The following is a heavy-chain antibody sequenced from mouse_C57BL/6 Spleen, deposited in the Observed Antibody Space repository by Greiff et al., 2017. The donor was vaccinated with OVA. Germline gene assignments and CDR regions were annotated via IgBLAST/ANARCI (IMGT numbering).Heavy chain of an antibody. D-gene: IGHD2-1*01. CDR2: IWSGGST. Sequence: QVQLKESGPGLVQPSQSLSITCTVSGFSLTSYGVHWVRQSPGKGLEWLGVIWSGGSTDYNAAFISRLSISKDNSKSQVFFKMNSLQADDTAIYYCASGIYYGNHFDYWGQGTTLTVSS. CDR3: ASGIYYGNHFDY. J-gene: IGHJ2*01. CDR1: GFSLTSYG. V-gene: IGHV2-2*01.